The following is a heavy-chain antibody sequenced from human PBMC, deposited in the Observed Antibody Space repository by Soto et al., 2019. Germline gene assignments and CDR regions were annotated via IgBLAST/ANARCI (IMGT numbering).Heavy chain of an antibody. Sequence: SETLSLTCTVSGGSISSNSYSWGWIRQPPGKGLEWIGSIYYSGSTYYNPSLKSRVTISVDTSKSQFSLRLSSVTAADTAVYYCARILVGATTNSSDYWGQGTLVTVSS. CDR3: ARILVGATTNSSDY. D-gene: IGHD1-26*01. V-gene: IGHV4-39*07. J-gene: IGHJ4*02. CDR1: GGSISSNSYS. CDR2: IYYSGST.